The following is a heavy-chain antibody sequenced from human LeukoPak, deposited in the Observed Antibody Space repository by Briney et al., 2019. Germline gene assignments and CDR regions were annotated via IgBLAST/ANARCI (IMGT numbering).Heavy chain of an antibody. J-gene: IGHJ4*02. CDR3: ARHIRYYDFWSGYGQYYFDY. D-gene: IGHD3-3*01. V-gene: IGHV5-51*01. Sequence: GESLKISCKGSGYSFTSYWIGWVRQTPGKGLEWMGIIYPGDSDTRYSPSFQGQVTISADKSISTAYLQWSSLKASDTAMYYCARHIRYYDFWSGYGQYYFDYWGQGTLVTVSS. CDR2: IYPGDSDT. CDR1: GYSFTSYW.